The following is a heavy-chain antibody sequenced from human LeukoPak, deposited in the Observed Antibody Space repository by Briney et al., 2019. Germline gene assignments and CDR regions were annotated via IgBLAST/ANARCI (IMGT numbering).Heavy chain of an antibody. CDR2: MSFDGSHK. Sequence: GGSLRLSCTASGFTFSRNDMLWVRQAPGKGLEWVAIMSFDGSHKYYADSVKGRFTISRDNSKNTLYFQMNSLRAEDTAVYYCARDLAARQGKYYYYYYMDVWGKGTTVTVSS. D-gene: IGHD6-6*01. CDR1: GFTFSRND. V-gene: IGHV3-30*03. CDR3: ARDLAARQGKYYYYYYMDV. J-gene: IGHJ6*03.